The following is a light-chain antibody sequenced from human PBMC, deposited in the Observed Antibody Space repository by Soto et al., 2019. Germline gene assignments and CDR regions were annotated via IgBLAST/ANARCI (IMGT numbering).Light chain of an antibody. J-gene: IGLJ2*01. V-gene: IGLV2-14*01. CDR3: SSNTSSSVVV. Sequence: QSVLTQPASVSGSPGQSITISCTGTSSDVGGYNYVSWYQQHPGKAPKLMIYDVSNRPSGVSNRFSGYKSGNTASLTISGQHAEDEDDYYCSSNTSSSVVVFGGGTQLTVL. CDR2: DVS. CDR1: SSDVGGYNY.